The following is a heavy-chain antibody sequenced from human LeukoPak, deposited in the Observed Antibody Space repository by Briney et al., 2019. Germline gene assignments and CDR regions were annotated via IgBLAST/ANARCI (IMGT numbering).Heavy chain of an antibody. D-gene: IGHD3-22*01. CDR2: IIPIFGTA. V-gene: IGHV1-69*13. Sequence: SVKVSCKASGGXFSSYAISWVRQAPGQGLEWMGGIIPIFGTANYAQKFQGRVTITADESTSTAYMELSSLRSEDTAVYYCARDASYYYDSSGYYYTWGQGTLVTVSS. CDR3: ARDASYYYDSSGYYYT. CDR1: GGXFSSYA. J-gene: IGHJ5*02.